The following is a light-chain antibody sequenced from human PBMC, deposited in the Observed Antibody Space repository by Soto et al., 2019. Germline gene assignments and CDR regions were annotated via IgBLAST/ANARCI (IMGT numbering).Light chain of an antibody. J-gene: IGKJ4*01. Sequence: EIVLTQSPGTLSLSPVERATLSCMASQSVSSSYLAWYQQKPGQAPRLLIYGASSRATGIPDRFSGSGSGTDFTLTISRLGPEDFAVYYCQQYGSSPLTFGGGTKVDIK. CDR3: QQYGSSPLT. V-gene: IGKV3-20*01. CDR2: GAS. CDR1: QSVSSSY.